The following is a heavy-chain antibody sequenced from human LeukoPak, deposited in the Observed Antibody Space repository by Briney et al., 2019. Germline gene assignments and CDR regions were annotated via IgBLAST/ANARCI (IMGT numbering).Heavy chain of an antibody. J-gene: IGHJ4*02. CDR3: ARDPRGSEYSHFDS. CDR2: IKQDGNEK. D-gene: IGHD3-10*01. CDR1: GFTFSSSY. Sequence: GGSLRLSCAASGFTFSSSYMSWVRQAPGKELEWVANIKQDGNEKHYVDSVKGRFTISRDNAKSSLYLQMNSLRAEDTAVYYCARDPRGSEYSHFDSWGQGTQVTVSS. V-gene: IGHV3-7*01.